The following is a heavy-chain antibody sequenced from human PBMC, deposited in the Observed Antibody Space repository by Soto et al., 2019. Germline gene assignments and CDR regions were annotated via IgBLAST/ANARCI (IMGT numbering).Heavy chain of an antibody. D-gene: IGHD2-8*01. CDR2: MNPKSGNT. J-gene: IGHJ6*02. V-gene: IGHV1-8*01. CDR3: ARAMYYYYYYGMDV. Sequence: QVQLVQSGAEVKKPGASVKVSCKASGYTFTSYDINWVRQATGQGLEWMGWMNPKSGNTGYAQKFQGRVTMTRNTSISTAYMELSSLRSEDTAVYYCARAMYYYYYYGMDVWGQGTTVTVSS. CDR1: GYTFTSYD.